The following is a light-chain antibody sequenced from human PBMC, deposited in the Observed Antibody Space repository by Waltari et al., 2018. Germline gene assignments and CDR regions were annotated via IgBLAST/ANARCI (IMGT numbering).Light chain of an antibody. V-gene: IGKV3-20*01. Sequence: EIVLTQSPGTLSLSPGERATLSCRASQSVSNNYLAWYQQKPGQAPRLLMYGAPTRATGFPDRFSGSGSGTDFTLTISRLEPEDFAVYYCQQYGSSPRTFGQGTKVEIK. CDR3: QQYGSSPRT. J-gene: IGKJ1*01. CDR2: GAP. CDR1: QSVSNNY.